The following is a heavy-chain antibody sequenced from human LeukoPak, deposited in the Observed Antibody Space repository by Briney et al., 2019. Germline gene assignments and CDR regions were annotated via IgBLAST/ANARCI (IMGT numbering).Heavy chain of an antibody. J-gene: IGHJ4*02. CDR3: ATDSPETAAFDY. CDR2: ISGSGATI. CDR1: GFTFSDYY. D-gene: IGHD1-1*01. V-gene: IGHV3-11*04. Sequence: GGSLRLSCAASGFTFSDYYMSWIRRAPGKGLEWVSYISGSGATIYYADSVKGRFTISRDNAKNSLYLQMDSLRAEDTAVYYCATDSPETAAFDYWGQGTLVTVSS.